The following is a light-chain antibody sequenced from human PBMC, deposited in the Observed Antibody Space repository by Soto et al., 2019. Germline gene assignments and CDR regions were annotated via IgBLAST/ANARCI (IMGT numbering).Light chain of an antibody. CDR3: AALDDSLNGPV. V-gene: IGLV1-44*01. J-gene: IGLJ7*01. CDR2: SNN. CDR1: SSNIGSNT. Sequence: QSVLTQPPSASGTPGQRVTISCSGSSSNIGSNTVNWYQQLPGTAPKLLIYSNNQRPSGVPDRFYGSKSGTSASLAISGLQSEDEADYYCAALDDSLNGPVFGGGTQLTVL.